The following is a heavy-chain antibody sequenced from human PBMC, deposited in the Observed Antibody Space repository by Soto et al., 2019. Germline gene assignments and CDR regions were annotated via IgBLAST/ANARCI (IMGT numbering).Heavy chain of an antibody. Sequence: QVQLVQSGAEVKKPGSSVKVSFKASGGTFSSYTISWVRQAPGQGLECMGRIIPILGIANYAKNFQGRVTITADKSSSTAYMELSSLRSEDTAVYYCARQAFGYGSGSYRFDPWGQGTLVTVSS. CDR3: ARQAFGYGSGSYRFDP. CDR1: GGTFSSYT. D-gene: IGHD3-10*01. V-gene: IGHV1-69*02. CDR2: IIPILGIA. J-gene: IGHJ5*02.